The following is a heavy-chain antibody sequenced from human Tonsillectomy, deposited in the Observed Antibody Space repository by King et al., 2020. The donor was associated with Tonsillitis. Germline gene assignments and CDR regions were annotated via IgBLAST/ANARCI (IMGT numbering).Heavy chain of an antibody. D-gene: IGHD2-8*02. CDR2: SIPSFGST. CDR1: GGIFRSYG. Sequence: VQLVESGAEVKKPGSSVKVSCKASGGIFRSYGISLVRQAPGQGLEWMGGSIPSFGSTHYAQKFQGRVTSTADESPTAAYMGLPGLTFEDTAVYYCATNPLGYCSGGVCYSFDFWGQGTLVTVSS. V-gene: IGHV1-69*01. J-gene: IGHJ4*02. CDR3: ATNPLGYCSGGVCYSFDF.